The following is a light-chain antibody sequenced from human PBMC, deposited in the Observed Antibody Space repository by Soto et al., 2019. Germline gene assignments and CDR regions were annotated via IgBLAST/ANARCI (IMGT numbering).Light chain of an antibody. CDR1: HSVSTN. CDR2: GAS. CDR3: QQYNNRPRT. Sequence: EIVMTQSPATLSVSPGEGATRSCRASHSVSTNLAWYQQKPGQAPRLLIYGASTRATGIPARFSGTGFGTEFTLTISSLQSGDSAVYYCQQYNNRPRTFGQGTKVDIK. J-gene: IGKJ1*01. V-gene: IGKV3-15*01.